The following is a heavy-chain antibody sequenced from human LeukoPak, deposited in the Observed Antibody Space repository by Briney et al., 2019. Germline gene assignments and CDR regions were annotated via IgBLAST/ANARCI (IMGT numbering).Heavy chain of an antibody. CDR1: GFTFSSYG. V-gene: IGHV3-30*03. Sequence: GGSLRLSCAASGFTFSSYGMHWVRQAPGKGLDWVAVISSDGSNTHYADSVKGRFTISRDNSENTLHLQMNSLRAEDTAVYFCAREVAVSGTENGAFNVWGPGTTVIVSS. CDR2: ISSDGSNT. J-gene: IGHJ6*02. CDR3: AREVAVSGTENGAFNV. D-gene: IGHD6-19*01.